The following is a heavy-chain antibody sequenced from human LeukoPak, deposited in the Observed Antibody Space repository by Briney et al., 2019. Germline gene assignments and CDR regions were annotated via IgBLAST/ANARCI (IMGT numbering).Heavy chain of an antibody. CDR3: ARKMVRESRNWFDP. CDR1: GYTFTSYG. V-gene: IGHV1-18*01. Sequence: GASVKVSCKASGYTFTSYGISWVRQAPGQGLEWMGWISAYNGNTNYAQKLQGRVTMTTDTSTSTAYLELRSLRSADTAVYYCARKMVRESRNWFDPWGQGTLVTVSS. D-gene: IGHD3-10*01. J-gene: IGHJ5*02. CDR2: ISAYNGNT.